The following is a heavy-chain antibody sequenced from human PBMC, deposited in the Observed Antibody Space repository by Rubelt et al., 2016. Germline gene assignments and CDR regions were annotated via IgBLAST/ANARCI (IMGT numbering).Heavy chain of an antibody. J-gene: IGHJ6*02. D-gene: IGHD3-10*01. Sequence: YYADSVKGRFTISRDNAKNSLYLQMNSLRAEDTAVYYCARDYKFVGYYYYGMDVWGQGTTVTVSS. V-gene: IGHV3-21*01. CDR3: ARDYKFVGYYYYGMDV.